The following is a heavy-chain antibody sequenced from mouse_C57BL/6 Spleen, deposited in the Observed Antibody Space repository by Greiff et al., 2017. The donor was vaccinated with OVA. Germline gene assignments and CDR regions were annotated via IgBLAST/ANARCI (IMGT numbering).Heavy chain of an antibody. J-gene: IGHJ2*01. CDR1: GYTFTSYW. V-gene: IGHV1-50*01. CDR3: ARSPDGYYCDY. D-gene: IGHD2-3*01. CDR2: IDPSDSYT. Sequence: QVQLKQPGAELVKPGASVKLSCKASGYTFTSYWMQWVKQRPGQGLEWIGEIDPSDSYTNYNQKFKGKATLTVDTSSSTAYMQLSSLTSEDSAVYYCARSPDGYYCDYWGQGTTLTVSS.